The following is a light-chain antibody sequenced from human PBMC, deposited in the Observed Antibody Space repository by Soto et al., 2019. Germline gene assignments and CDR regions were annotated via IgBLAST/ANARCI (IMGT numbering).Light chain of an antibody. CDR3: SSYTSSSTPYV. Sequence: QSVLTQPASVSGSPGQSITISCSGTSNDVGSYDLVSWYQQHPGSAPKLTIYEVSNRPSGVSNRFSGSKSGNTASLTISGLQAEDEADYYCSSYTSSSTPYVFGTGTKLTVL. CDR2: EVS. CDR1: SNDVGSYDL. V-gene: IGLV2-14*02. J-gene: IGLJ1*01.